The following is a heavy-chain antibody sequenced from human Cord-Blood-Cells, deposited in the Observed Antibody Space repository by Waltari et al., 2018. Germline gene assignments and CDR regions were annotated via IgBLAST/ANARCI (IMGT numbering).Heavy chain of an antibody. CDR2: INHSGST. CDR1: GGSFSGYY. V-gene: IGHV4-34*01. J-gene: IGHJ4*02. CDR3: ARGDDSSGYSTFDY. D-gene: IGHD3-22*01. Sequence: QVQLQQGGAGLLKPSETLSLTCAVYGGSFSGYYWSWIRQPPGKGLEWIGEINHSGSTNYNPSLKSRVTISVDTSKNQFSLKLSSVTAADTAVYYCARGDDSSGYSTFDYWGQGTLVTVSS.